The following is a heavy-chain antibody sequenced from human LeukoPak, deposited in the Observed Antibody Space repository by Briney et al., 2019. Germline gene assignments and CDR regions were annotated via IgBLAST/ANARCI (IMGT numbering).Heavy chain of an antibody. CDR2: INSHGSST. CDR1: GFTFSSYW. J-gene: IGHJ4*02. CDR3: ARELNYDYVWGSYRWEYFDY. D-gene: IGHD3-16*02. V-gene: IGHV3-74*01. Sequence: GGSLRLSCAASGFTFSSYWMHWVRQAPGKGLVWVSRINSHGSSTSYADSVKGRFTISRDNAKNTLYLQMNSLRAEDTAVYYCARELNYDYVWGSYRWEYFDYWGQGTLVTVSS.